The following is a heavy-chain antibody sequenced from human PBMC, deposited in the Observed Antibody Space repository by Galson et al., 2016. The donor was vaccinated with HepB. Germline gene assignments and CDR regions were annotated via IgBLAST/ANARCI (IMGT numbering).Heavy chain of an antibody. CDR1: GFTVSNNY. CDR3: ATSPPRGY. Sequence: SLRLSCAASGFTVSNNYMSWVRQAPGKGLEWVSVICSGGNTFYADSVKGRFTIPRHTSKKNLFLQLNNVRAEDTAVDHCATSPPRGYWGQGTLVTVSS. J-gene: IGHJ4*02. V-gene: IGHV3-66*01. CDR2: ICSGGNT. D-gene: IGHD2-2*01.